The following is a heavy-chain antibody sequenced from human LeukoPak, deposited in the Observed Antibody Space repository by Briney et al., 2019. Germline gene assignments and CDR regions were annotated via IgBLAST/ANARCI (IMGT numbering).Heavy chain of an antibody. D-gene: IGHD3-22*01. CDR3: ARACYDSSGFDAFDI. V-gene: IGHV4-34*01. Sequence: PSETLSLTCAVYGGSFSGYYWSWIRQPPGKGLGWIGEINHSGSTNYKPSLKSRVTISVDTSKNQFSLKLSSVTAADTAVYYCARACYDSSGFDAFDIWGQGTMVTVSS. CDR1: GGSFSGYY. CDR2: INHSGST. J-gene: IGHJ3*02.